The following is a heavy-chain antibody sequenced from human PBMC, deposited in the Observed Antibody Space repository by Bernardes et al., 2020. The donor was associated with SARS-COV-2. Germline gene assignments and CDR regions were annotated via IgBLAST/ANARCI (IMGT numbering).Heavy chain of an antibody. CDR1: GYTFTGYY. D-gene: IGHD6-13*01. V-gene: IGHV1-2*02. CDR2: INPNSGGT. J-gene: IGHJ5*02. Sequence: ASVKVSCKASGYTFTGYYMHWVRQAPGQGLEWMGWINPNSGGTNYAQKFQGRVTMTRDTSISTAYMELSRLRSDDTAVYYCATGPPFIAAAGIGNWFDPWGQGTLVTVSS. CDR3: ATGPPFIAAAGIGNWFDP.